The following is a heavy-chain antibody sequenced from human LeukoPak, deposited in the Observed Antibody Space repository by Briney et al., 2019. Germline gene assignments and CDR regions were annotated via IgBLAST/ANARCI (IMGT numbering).Heavy chain of an antibody. J-gene: IGHJ4*02. Sequence: SETLSLTCTVSGGSISSYYWSWIRQPPGKGLEWIGYIYYSGSTNHNPSLKSRVTISVDTSKNQFSLKLSSVTAADTAVYYCASGTYYYDSSGFETPLYFDYWGQGTLVTVPS. V-gene: IGHV4-59*01. CDR3: ASGTYYYDSSGFETPLYFDY. CDR2: IYYSGST. D-gene: IGHD3-22*01. CDR1: GGSISSYY.